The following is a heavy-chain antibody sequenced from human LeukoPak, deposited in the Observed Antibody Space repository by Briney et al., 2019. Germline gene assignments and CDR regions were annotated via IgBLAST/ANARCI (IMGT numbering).Heavy chain of an antibody. Sequence: GGSLRLSCAASGFTFSSYWMSWVRQAPGKGLEWVSTISGSGGSTYYADSVKGRFTISRDNSKNTLFLQMNSLRAEDTAVYYCAKGADGDYFYYYYMDVLGKGTTVTISS. CDR3: AKGADGDYFYYYYMDV. D-gene: IGHD4-17*01. J-gene: IGHJ6*03. V-gene: IGHV3-23*01. CDR1: GFTFSSYW. CDR2: ISGSGGST.